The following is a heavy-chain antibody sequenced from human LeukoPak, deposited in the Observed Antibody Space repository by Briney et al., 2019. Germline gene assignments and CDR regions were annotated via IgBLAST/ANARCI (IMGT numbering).Heavy chain of an antibody. CDR2: VDPEDGET. J-gene: IGHJ4*02. CDR3: ATLITDYYDSSGPSGGGY. CDR1: GGTFSSYA. D-gene: IGHD3-22*01. Sequence: ASVKVSCKASGGTFSSYAISWVQQAPGKGLEWMGLVDPEDGETIYAEKFQGRVTITADTSTDTAYMELSSLRSEDTAVYYCATLITDYYDSSGPSGGGYWGQGTLVTVSS. V-gene: IGHV1-69-2*01.